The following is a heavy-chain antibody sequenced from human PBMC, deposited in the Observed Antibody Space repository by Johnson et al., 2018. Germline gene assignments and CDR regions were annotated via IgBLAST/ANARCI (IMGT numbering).Heavy chain of an antibody. CDR3: ARAISPVVVTAIKAFDI. V-gene: IGHV3-30-3*01. Sequence: VQLLESGGGVVQPGRSXRLSCAASGFTFSSYAMHWVRQAPGKGLAWVAVISYDGSNKYYADPVKGRVTIPRDNSKNTLYLQMNSLRAEDTAVYYCARAISPVVVTAIKAFDIWGQGTMVTVSS. CDR1: GFTFSSYA. D-gene: IGHD2-21*02. J-gene: IGHJ3*02. CDR2: ISYDGSNK.